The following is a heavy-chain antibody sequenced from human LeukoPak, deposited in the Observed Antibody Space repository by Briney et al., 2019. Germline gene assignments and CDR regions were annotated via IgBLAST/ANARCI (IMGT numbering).Heavy chain of an antibody. J-gene: IGHJ5*02. Sequence: GGSLRLSCAASGFIFSSYWMSWARQAPGKGLEWVGRIKSKTDGGTTDYAAPVKGRFTISRDDSKNTLYLQMDSLKTEDTAVYYCNRGRYYRWGQGTLVTVSS. CDR3: NRGRYYR. D-gene: IGHD3-10*01. CDR2: IKSKTDGGTT. V-gene: IGHV3-15*01. CDR1: GFIFSSYW.